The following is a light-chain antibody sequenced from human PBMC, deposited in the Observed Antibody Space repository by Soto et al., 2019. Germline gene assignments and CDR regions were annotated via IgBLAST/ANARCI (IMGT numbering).Light chain of an antibody. CDR1: QSVSSN. J-gene: IGKJ2*01. CDR3: QQYNNWPRT. V-gene: IGKV3-15*01. CDR2: GAS. Sequence: EIVMTQSPATLSVSPGERATVSCRASQSVSSNLAWYQQKPGQAPRLLIYGASTRATGIPARFSGSGSGTEFTLAIGSLQSDDFAVYYFQQYNNWPRTFGQGTKLEIK.